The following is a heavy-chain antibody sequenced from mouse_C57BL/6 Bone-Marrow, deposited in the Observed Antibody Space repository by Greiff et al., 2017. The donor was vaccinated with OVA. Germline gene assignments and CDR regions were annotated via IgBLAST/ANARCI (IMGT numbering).Heavy chain of an antibody. CDR1: GFTFSSYG. J-gene: IGHJ2*01. D-gene: IGHD1-1*01. Sequence: EVQGVESGGDLVKPGGSLKLSCAASGFTFSSYGMSWVRQTPDKRLEWVATISSGGSYTYYPDSVKGRFTISRDNAKNTLYLQMSSLKSEDTAMYCCARHYYGSSYYWGQGTTLTVSS. CDR2: ISSGGSYT. CDR3: ARHYYGSSYY. V-gene: IGHV5-6*01.